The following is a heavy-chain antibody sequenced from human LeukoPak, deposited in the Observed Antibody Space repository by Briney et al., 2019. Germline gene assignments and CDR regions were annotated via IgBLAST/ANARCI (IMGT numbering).Heavy chain of an antibody. D-gene: IGHD6-19*01. CDR3: AKTEDPMRGIAVAGSN. V-gene: IGHV3-9*01. J-gene: IGHJ4*02. CDR1: GFTFDDYA. CDR2: ISWNSGSI. Sequence: GRFLRLSCAASGFTFDDYAMHWVRQAPGKGLEWVSGISWNSGSIGYADSVKGRFTISRDNAKNSLYLQMNSLRAEDTALYYCAKTEDPMRGIAVAGSNWGQGTLVTVSS.